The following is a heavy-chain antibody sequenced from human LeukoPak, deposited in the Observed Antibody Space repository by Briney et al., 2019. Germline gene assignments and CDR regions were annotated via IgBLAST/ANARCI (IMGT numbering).Heavy chain of an antibody. V-gene: IGHV3-15*01. CDR2: IKSKTDGGTT. Sequence: GGSLRLSCAASGLTFSNAWMSWVRQAPGKGLEWVGRIKSKTDGGTTDYAAPVKGRFTISRDGSKNTLYLQMNSLKTEDTAVYYCTTDLVATIRGAVDDAFDIWGQGTMVTVSS. J-gene: IGHJ3*02. CDR3: TTDLVATIRGAVDDAFDI. CDR1: GLTFSNAW. D-gene: IGHD5-12*01.